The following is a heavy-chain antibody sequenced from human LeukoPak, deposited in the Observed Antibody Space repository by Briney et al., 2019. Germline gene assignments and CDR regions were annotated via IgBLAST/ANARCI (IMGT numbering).Heavy chain of an antibody. V-gene: IGHV3-23*01. J-gene: IGHJ4*02. CDR1: GFTFSSYA. D-gene: IGHD3-22*01. CDR3: ARAYYYDSSGYRYYFDY. Sequence: GGSLRLSCAASGFTFSSYAMSWVRQAPGKGLEWVSAISGSGGSTYYADSVKGRFTISRDNSKNTLYLQMNSLRAEDTAVYYCARAYYYDSSGYRYYFDYWGQGTLVTVSS. CDR2: ISGSGGST.